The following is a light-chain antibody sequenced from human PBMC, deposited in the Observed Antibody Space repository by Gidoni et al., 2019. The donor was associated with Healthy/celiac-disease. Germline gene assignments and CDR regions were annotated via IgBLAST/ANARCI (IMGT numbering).Light chain of an antibody. CDR1: QSFSSS. V-gene: IGKV3-11*01. CDR2: DAS. J-gene: IGKJ1*01. CDR3: QQRSNWLGT. Sequence: EIVLTQSPATLSLSPGGRATLSCRASQSFSSSLAWYQQKPGQAPRLLIYDASNRATGIPARFSGSGSGTDFTLTISSLEPEDFAVYYCQQRSNWLGTFGQGTKVEIK.